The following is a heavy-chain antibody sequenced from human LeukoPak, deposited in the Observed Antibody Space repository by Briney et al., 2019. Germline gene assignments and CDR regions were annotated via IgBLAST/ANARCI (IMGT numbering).Heavy chain of an antibody. D-gene: IGHD1-26*01. CDR3: ARVRELAIY. Sequence: SETLSLTCTVSGYSISSGYYWGWIRQPPGKGLEWIGSIYHSGSTYYNPSLKSRVTISVDTSKNQFSLKLSSVTAADTAVYYCARVRELAIYWGRGTLVTVSS. J-gene: IGHJ4*02. V-gene: IGHV4-38-2*02. CDR1: GYSISSGYY. CDR2: IYHSGST.